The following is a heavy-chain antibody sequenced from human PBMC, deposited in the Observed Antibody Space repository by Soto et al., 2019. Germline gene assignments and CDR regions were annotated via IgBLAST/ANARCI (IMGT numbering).Heavy chain of an antibody. V-gene: IGHV3-30*18. D-gene: IGHD2-15*01. CDR3: AKEAADSYYLDY. CDR1: GFTFSSYG. J-gene: IGHJ4*02. CDR2: ISYDGSNK. Sequence: GGSLRLSCAASGFTFSSYGMHWVRQAPGKGLEWVAVISYDGSNKYYADSVKGRFTISRDNSKNTLYLQMNSLRAEDTAVYYCAKEAADSYYLDYWGQGTLVTVSS.